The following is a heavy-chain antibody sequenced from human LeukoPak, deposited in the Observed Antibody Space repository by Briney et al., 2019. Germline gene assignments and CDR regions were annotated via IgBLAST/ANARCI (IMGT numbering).Heavy chain of an antibody. CDR2: IYYSGST. CDR1: GGSISSSSYY. J-gene: IGHJ6*03. Sequence: SETLSLTCTVSGGSISSSSYYWGWIRQPPGKGLEWIGSIYYSGSTYYNPSLKSRVTISVDTSKNQFSLRLSSVTAADTAVYYCARVSVHYYYMDVWGKGTTVTVSS. CDR3: ARVSVHYYYMDV. D-gene: IGHD2-8*01. V-gene: IGHV4-39*07.